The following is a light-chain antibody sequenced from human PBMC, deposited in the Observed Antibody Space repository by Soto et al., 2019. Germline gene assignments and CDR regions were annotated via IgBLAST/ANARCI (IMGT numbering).Light chain of an antibody. J-gene: IGKJ1*01. V-gene: IGKV3-20*01. CDR3: RQYGSSWT. CDR2: GAS. CDR1: QSVSSTY. Sequence: EIVLTQSPGTLSLSPGERATLSCRASQSVSSTYLAWYQQKPGQAPRLLIYGASSRATVIPDMFSGSGSGTDFILTISRLEHEDFAMYYCRQYGSSWTFGQGTKVEIK.